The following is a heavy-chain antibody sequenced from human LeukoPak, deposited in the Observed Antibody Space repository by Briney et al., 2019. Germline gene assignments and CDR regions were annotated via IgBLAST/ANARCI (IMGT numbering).Heavy chain of an antibody. CDR2: INRNSGGT. CDR3: ARGPDCSGGSCHVDY. V-gene: IGHV1-2*02. CDR1: GYSFTGYY. J-gene: IGHJ4*02. Sequence: ASVKVSCKASGYSFTGYYMHWVRQAPGQGLEWMGWINRNSGGTKYAQKFQGRVTMTRDTSINTVYMELREMRPDDTAVYYCARGPDCSGGSCHVDYWGQGTLVTVSS. D-gene: IGHD2-15*01.